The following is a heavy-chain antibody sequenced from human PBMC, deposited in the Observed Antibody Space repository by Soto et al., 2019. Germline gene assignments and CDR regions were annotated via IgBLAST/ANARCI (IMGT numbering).Heavy chain of an antibody. CDR2: ISPYSGYT. J-gene: IGHJ4*01. V-gene: IGHV1-18*01. CDR3: AREASVLITAAQPSHFDS. Sequence: GGSLRLSCAASGFTFTRYSMNWVRQAPGQRLEWVGWISPYSGYTHSAQKFHGRLTLTTDTAATTAYMELRILRSADTALYYCAREASVLITAAQPSHFDSWGHGTLVTVS. CDR1: GFTFTRYS. D-gene: IGHD2-8*01.